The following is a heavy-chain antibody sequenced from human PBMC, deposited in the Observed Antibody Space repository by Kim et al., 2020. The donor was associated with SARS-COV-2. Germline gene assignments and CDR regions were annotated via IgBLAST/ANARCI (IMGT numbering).Heavy chain of an antibody. J-gene: IGHJ5*02. CDR2: INPNSGGT. V-gene: IGHV1-2*06. D-gene: IGHD3-10*01. Sequence: ASVKVSCKASGYTFTGYYMHWVRQAPGQGLEWMGRINPNSGGTNYAQKFQGRVTMTRDTSISTAYMELSRLRSDDTAVYYCARDGSGSYYNQNNWFDPWGQGTLVTVSS. CDR3: ARDGSGSYYNQNNWFDP. CDR1: GYTFTGYY.